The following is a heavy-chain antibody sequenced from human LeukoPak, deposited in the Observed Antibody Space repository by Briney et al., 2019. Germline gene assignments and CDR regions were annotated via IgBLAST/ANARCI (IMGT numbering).Heavy chain of an antibody. Sequence: PGGSLRLSCAASGFTFSSYGMHWVRQAPGKGLEWVANIKQDGSEKYYVDSVKGRFTISRDNAKNSLYLQMNSLRAEDTAVYYCARLDIVVVPPYFDYWGQGTLVTVSS. D-gene: IGHD2-2*03. J-gene: IGHJ4*02. CDR2: IKQDGSEK. CDR3: ARLDIVVVPPYFDY. V-gene: IGHV3-7*01. CDR1: GFTFSSYG.